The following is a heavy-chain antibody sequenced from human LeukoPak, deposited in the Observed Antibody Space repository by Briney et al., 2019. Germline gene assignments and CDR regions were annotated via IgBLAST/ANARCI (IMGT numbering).Heavy chain of an antibody. V-gene: IGHV3-23*01. D-gene: IGHD3-10*01. CDR2: VSANGRST. Sequence: GGSLRLSCAASGFIFRNHAMNWVRQAPGQGLEWVSGVSANGRSTFNTDSVKGRFSISRDNSKNTLYLEMNSLRPEDTALYYCAKSLGNQGVIDYWGQGSPVTISS. CDR3: AKSLGNQGVIDY. J-gene: IGHJ4*02. CDR1: GFIFRNHA.